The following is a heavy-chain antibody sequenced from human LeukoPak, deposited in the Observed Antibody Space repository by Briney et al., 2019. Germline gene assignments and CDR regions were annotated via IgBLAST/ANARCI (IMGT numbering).Heavy chain of an antibody. D-gene: IGHD4-17*01. J-gene: IGHJ4*02. CDR1: GFSFTTYW. CDR2: IKQDGTEK. CDR3: ARDFYGDYETGRVY. V-gene: IGHV3-7*01. Sequence: GRSLRLSCAASGFSFTTYWMSWVRQAPGKGLEWVANIKQDGTEKYYVDSVKGRFTISRDNAKNSLYLQMNSLRAEDTAVYYCARDFYGDYETGRVYWGQGTLVTVSS.